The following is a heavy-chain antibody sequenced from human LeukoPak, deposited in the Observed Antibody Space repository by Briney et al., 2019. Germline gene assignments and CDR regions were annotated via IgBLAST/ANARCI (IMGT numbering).Heavy chain of an antibody. CDR1: GGSLSDFY. V-gene: IGHV4-34*01. Sequence: SETLSLTCAVYGGSLSDFYWSWIRQPPGKGLEWIGEMNDFGSTNYNPSLKSRVALSLDTSKNQFSLRLSSVTAADTAVYFCARGASCGGDCYWEDYYFYGMDVWGRGTTVTVSS. J-gene: IGHJ6*02. CDR2: MNDFGST. D-gene: IGHD2-21*02. CDR3: ARGASCGGDCYWEDYYFYGMDV.